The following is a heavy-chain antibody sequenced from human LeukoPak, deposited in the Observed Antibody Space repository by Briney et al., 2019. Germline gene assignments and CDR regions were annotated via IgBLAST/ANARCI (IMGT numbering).Heavy chain of an antibody. V-gene: IGHV4-61*02. J-gene: IGHJ5*02. Sequence: SETLSLTCTVSGGSISSSSYYWSWIRQPAGKGLEWIGRIYTSGSTNYNPSLKSRVTMSVDTSKNQFSLKLSSVTAADTAVYYCARGGCSSTSCYHNWFDPWGQGTLVTVSS. CDR3: ARGGCSSTSCYHNWFDP. CDR2: IYTSGST. D-gene: IGHD2-2*01. CDR1: GGSISSSSYY.